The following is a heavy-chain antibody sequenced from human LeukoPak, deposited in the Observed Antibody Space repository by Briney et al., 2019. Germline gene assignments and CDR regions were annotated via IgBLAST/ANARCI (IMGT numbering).Heavy chain of an antibody. J-gene: IGHJ6*03. CDR2: INPSGGST. Sequence: GASVKVSCKASGYTFTSYYMHWVRQAPGQGLEWMGIINPSGGSTSYAQKFQGRVTMTRDMSTSTVYMELSSLRSEDTAVYYCARAPVGYYYMDVWGKGTTVTVSS. CDR3: ARAPVGYYYMDV. V-gene: IGHV1-46*01. CDR1: GYTFTSYY. D-gene: IGHD2-15*01.